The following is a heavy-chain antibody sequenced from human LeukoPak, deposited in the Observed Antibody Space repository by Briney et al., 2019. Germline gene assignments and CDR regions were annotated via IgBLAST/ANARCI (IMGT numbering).Heavy chain of an antibody. CDR3: ATKTPGNYPYDY. D-gene: IGHD3-22*01. Sequence: PGGSLRLSWAASGLTFSTSPMNWVRLAPRNRLEWVSTSGTSGDTYYADSVKGRFTISRDNSKSTLSLQMANLRVEDTAVYYCATKTPGNYPYDYWGQGTLVTVSP. V-gene: IGHV3-23*01. CDR2: SGTSGDT. J-gene: IGHJ4*02. CDR1: GLTFSTSP.